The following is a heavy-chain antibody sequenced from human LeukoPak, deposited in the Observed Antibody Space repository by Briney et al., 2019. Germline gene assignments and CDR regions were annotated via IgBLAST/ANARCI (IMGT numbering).Heavy chain of an antibody. V-gene: IGHV1-69*13. CDR3: ARGYYYDSSGYYYETDYFDY. J-gene: IGHJ4*02. Sequence: ASVKVSCKASGGTFISYAISWVRQAPGQGLEWMGGIIPIFGTANYAQKFQGRVTITADESTSTAYMELSSLRSEDTAVYYCARGYYYDSSGYYYETDYFDYWGQGTLVTVSS. D-gene: IGHD3-22*01. CDR1: GGTFISYA. CDR2: IIPIFGTA.